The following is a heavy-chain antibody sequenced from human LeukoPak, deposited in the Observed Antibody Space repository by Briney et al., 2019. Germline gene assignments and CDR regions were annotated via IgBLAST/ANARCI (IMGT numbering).Heavy chain of an antibody. CDR3: AKDLGWNGWANWFDP. CDR1: GFTFSSYG. Sequence: GGSLRLSCAASGFTFSSYGMHWVRQAPGKGLEWVAVISYDGSNKYYAGSVKGRFTISRDNSKNTLYLQMNSLRAEDTAVYYCAKDLGWNGWANWFDPWGQGTLVTVSS. CDR2: ISYDGSNK. J-gene: IGHJ5*02. D-gene: IGHD6-19*01. V-gene: IGHV3-30*18.